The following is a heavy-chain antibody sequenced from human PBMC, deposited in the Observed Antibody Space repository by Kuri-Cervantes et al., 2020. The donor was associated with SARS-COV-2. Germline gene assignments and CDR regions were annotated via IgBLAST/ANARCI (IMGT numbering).Heavy chain of an antibody. Sequence: SETLSLTCTVSGGSISGYFWTWIRQPPGKGLEWIGEINHSGSTNYNPSLKSRVTISVDTSKNQFSLKLSSVTAADAAVYYCARHSTQYNYYYMDVWGKGTTVTVSS. CDR3: ARHSTQYNYYYMDV. J-gene: IGHJ6*03. CDR2: INHSGST. D-gene: IGHD4-11*01. V-gene: IGHV4-34*01. CDR1: GGSISGYF.